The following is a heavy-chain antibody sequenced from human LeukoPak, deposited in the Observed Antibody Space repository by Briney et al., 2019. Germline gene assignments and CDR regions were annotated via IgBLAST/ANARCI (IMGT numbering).Heavy chain of an antibody. Sequence: GGSLRLSCAASGFTVSSNHMNWVRQAPGKGLEWVSVIYSGGSTYYADSVKGRFTISRHNSKNTLYLQMNSLRAEDTAVYYCARPDRRAFDIWGQGTMVTVSS. V-gene: IGHV3-53*04. J-gene: IGHJ3*02. CDR2: IYSGGST. CDR1: GFTVSSNH. CDR3: ARPDRRAFDI. D-gene: IGHD3-22*01.